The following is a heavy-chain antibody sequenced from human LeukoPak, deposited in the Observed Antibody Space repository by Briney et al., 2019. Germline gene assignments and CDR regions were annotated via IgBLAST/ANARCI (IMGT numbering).Heavy chain of an antibody. Sequence: KTSETLSLTCAVYGGSFSGYYWSWIRQPPGKGLEWIGEINHSGSTNYNPSLKSRVTISVDTSKNQFSLKLSSVTAADTAVYYCARGPRSPYRGYCSSTSCPWFDPWGQGTLVTVSS. CDR2: INHSGST. CDR1: GGSFSGYY. V-gene: IGHV4-34*01. CDR3: ARGPRSPYRGYCSSTSCPWFDP. D-gene: IGHD2-2*01. J-gene: IGHJ5*02.